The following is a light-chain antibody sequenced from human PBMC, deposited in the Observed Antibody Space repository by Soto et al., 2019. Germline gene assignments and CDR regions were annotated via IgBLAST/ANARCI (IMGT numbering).Light chain of an antibody. V-gene: IGKV2-40*01. CDR1: QSLLDSDDGDTF. CDR2: TVS. CDR3: MQGLQTPYT. J-gene: IGKJ2*01. Sequence: DIVMTQTPLSLPVTPGEPASISCRSSQSLLDSDDGDTFLDWYLQKPGQSPQLLIYTVSYRASGVPDRFSGSGSGTDFTLKISRVEAEDVGVYYCMQGLQTPYTFGQGTKLEIK.